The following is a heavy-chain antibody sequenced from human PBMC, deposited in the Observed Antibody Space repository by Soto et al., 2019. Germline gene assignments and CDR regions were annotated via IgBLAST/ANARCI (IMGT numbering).Heavy chain of an antibody. CDR2: IWYDGSNK. Sequence: GGSLRLSCAASGFTFSSYGMHWVRQAPSKGLEWVAVIWYDGSNKYYADSVKGRFTISRDNSKNTLYLQMNSLRAEDTAVYYCARAIAVAGIYYYYGMDVWGQGTTVTVSS. CDR1: GFTFSSYG. D-gene: IGHD6-19*01. V-gene: IGHV3-33*01. J-gene: IGHJ6*02. CDR3: ARAIAVAGIYYYYGMDV.